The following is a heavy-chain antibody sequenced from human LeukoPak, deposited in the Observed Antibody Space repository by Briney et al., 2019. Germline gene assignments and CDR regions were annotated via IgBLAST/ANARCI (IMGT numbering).Heavy chain of an antibody. V-gene: IGHV3-53*01. CDR3: ARGILPKYIRFGMDV. CDR1: GFTVSSNY. CDR2: IYSGGST. D-gene: IGHD1-14*01. Sequence: GGSLRLSCAASGFTVSSNYMSWVRQAPGKGLEWVSVIYSGGSTYYADSVKGRFTISRDNSKNTLYLQMNSLRAEDTAVYYCARGILPKYIRFGMDVWGRGTTVTVSS. J-gene: IGHJ6*02.